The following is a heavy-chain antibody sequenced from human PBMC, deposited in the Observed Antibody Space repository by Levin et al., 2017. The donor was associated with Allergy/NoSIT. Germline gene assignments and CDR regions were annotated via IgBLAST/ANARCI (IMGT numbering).Heavy chain of an antibody. V-gene: IGHV3-48*01. D-gene: IGHD2-2*01. CDR2: IDSSSTTT. J-gene: IGHJ2*01. Sequence: LSLTCAASGFPFNNYPMNWVRQSPGRGLEWIAYIDSSSTTTYYADSVKGRFTISRDNAKNSLFLQMNSLRADDMAVYYCARDHCSSAGCTYWYFDLWGRGTLVTVSS. CDR1: GFPFNNYP. CDR3: ARDHCSSAGCTYWYFDL.